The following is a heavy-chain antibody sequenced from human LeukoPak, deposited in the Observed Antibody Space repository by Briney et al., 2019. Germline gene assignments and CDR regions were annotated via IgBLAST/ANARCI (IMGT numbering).Heavy chain of an antibody. CDR1: GFTFSSYA. CDR2: ISYDGSNK. J-gene: IGHJ3*02. V-gene: IGHV3-30-3*01. CDR3: AREGIGSSWYGDAFDI. D-gene: IGHD6-13*01. Sequence: GGSLRLSCAASGFTFSSYAMHWVRQAPGKGLEWVAVISYDGSNKYYADSVKGRFTISRDNSKNTLYLQMNSLRAEDTAVYYCAREGIGSSWYGDAFDIWGQGTMVTVSS.